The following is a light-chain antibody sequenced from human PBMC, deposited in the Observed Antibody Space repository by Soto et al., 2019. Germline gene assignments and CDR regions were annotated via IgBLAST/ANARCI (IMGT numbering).Light chain of an antibody. CDR1: QSVYNN. J-gene: IGKJ1*01. CDR3: QQHDSWPRT. CDR2: GAS. Sequence: EIVMTQSPATLSVSPGETATHSCRASQSVYNNLAWYQQRPGQAPRLLIHGASTRATGVPAKVSGSGSGTEFTLTISSLQSEDFAVYYCQQHDSWPRTFGQGTKVEIK. V-gene: IGKV3-15*01.